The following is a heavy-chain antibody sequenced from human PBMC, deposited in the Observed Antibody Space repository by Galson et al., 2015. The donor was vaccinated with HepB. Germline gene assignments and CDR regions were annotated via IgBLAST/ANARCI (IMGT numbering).Heavy chain of an antibody. D-gene: IGHD3-10*01. CDR3: ARERVYGSGSYYPRNAFDI. CDR1: GFTFSSYG. Sequence: SLRLSCAASGFTFSSYGMHWVRQAPGKGLEWVAVIWYDGSNKYYADSVKGRFTISRDNSKNTLYLQMNSLRAEDTAVYYCARERVYGSGSYYPRNAFDIWGQGTMVTVSS. J-gene: IGHJ3*02. V-gene: IGHV3-33*01. CDR2: IWYDGSNK.